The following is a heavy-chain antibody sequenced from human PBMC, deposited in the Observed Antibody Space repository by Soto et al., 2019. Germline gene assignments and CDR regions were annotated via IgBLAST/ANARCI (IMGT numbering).Heavy chain of an antibody. CDR2: IHEDGRER. Sequence: PGGSLRLSCEASGFTLTSFWMTWVRQAPGKGLEWVANIHEDGRERYDVDSVKGRFTISRDNTNNSVYLQMNSLRGEDTALYYSVRAAPYGGFWLHYQPLVHWRQGTQVT. J-gene: IGHJ4*02. CDR3: VRAAPYGGFWLHYQPLVH. CDR1: GFTLTSFW. V-gene: IGHV3-7*03. D-gene: IGHD3-10*01.